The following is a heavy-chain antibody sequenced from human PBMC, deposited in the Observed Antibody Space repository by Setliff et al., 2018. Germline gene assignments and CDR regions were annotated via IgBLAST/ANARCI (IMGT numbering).Heavy chain of an antibody. CDR2: ISAYNGNT. Sequence: ASVKVSCKASGYTFTSYGISWVRQAPGQGLEWMGWISAYNGNTNYAQKLQGRVTMTTDTSASTAYMELSSLRSEDTAVYYCARLNSGWYAKIDYWGQGTLVTVSS. CDR3: ARLNSGWYAKIDY. D-gene: IGHD6-19*01. J-gene: IGHJ4*02. CDR1: GYTFTSYG. V-gene: IGHV1-18*01.